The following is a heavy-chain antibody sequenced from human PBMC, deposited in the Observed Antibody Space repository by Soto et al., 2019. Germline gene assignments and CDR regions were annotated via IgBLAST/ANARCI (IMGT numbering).Heavy chain of an antibody. CDR1: GYTFTCSC. V-gene: IGHV1-18*01. CDR2: ISAYNGNT. Sequence: ASAKATSEDSGYTFTCSCLSWVRQATRQRPEWMGWISAYNGNTNYAQKLQGRVTMTTDTSTSTAYMELRSLRSDDTAVYYCARSPYGSSTSCYQVWFDPWGQGTLVTVSS. J-gene: IGHJ5*02. D-gene: IGHD2-2*01. CDR3: ARSPYGSSTSCYQVWFDP.